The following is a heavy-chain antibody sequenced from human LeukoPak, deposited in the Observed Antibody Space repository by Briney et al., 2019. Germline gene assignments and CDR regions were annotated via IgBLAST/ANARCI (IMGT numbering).Heavy chain of an antibody. J-gene: IGHJ4*02. CDR3: ARGEEHGSGTVHFDY. V-gene: IGHV3-23*01. Sequence: GGSLRLSCAVSGFTFSSHAMSWVRQAPGKGLEWVSAVSGSGSSTSYADSVKGRFTISRDNSKNTLYLQMNSLRAEDTAVYYCARGEEHGSGTVHFDYWGQGTLVTVSS. CDR1: GFTFSSHA. D-gene: IGHD3-10*01. CDR2: VSGSGSST.